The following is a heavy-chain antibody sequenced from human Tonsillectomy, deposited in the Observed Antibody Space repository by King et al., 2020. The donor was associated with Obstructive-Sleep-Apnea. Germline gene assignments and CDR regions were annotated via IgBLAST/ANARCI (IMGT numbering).Heavy chain of an antibody. Sequence: VQLVESGGGVVQPGRSLRLSCAGSGFIFHSYAMYWVRQAPGKGLEWMAVISYDGSNKHYSDSVKGRFTISRDNSKNTLYLQMNSLRLEDTAVYYCVRDGGTRWYRNYFFGMDVWGQGTRVTVSS. D-gene: IGHD2-2*02. V-gene: IGHV3-30-3*01. CDR2: ISYDGSNK. CDR3: VRDGGTRWYRNYFFGMDV. J-gene: IGHJ6*02. CDR1: GFIFHSYA.